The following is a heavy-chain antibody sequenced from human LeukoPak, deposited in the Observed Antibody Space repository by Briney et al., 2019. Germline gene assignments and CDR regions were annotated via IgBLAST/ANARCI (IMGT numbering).Heavy chain of an antibody. CDR1: GFTFSASY. Sequence: GGSLRLSCAASGFTFSASYMTWVRQAPGKGLEWLSYISGDSGDTNYADSVKGRFTISRDNAKNSLYLQTNSLRVEDTAVYFCARDPRTVRIWGQGTLVTVSS. V-gene: IGHV3-11*06. D-gene: IGHD1-1*01. CDR2: ISGDSGDT. J-gene: IGHJ4*02. CDR3: ARDPRTVRI.